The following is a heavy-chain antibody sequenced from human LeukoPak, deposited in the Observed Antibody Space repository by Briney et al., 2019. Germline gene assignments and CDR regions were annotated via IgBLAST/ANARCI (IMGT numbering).Heavy chain of an antibody. Sequence: PSETLSLTCTVSGGSISSSSYYWGWIRQPPGKGLEWIGSIYYSGSTYYNPSLKSRVTISVDTSKNQFSLKLSSVTAADTAVYYCARQDIVVVVDATEAFDYWGQGTLVTVSS. V-gene: IGHV4-39*01. CDR3: ARQDIVVVVDATEAFDY. CDR2: IYYSGST. CDR1: GGSISSSSYY. J-gene: IGHJ4*02. D-gene: IGHD2-15*01.